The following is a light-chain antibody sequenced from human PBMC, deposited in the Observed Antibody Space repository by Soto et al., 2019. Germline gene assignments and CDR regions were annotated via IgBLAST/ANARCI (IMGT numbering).Light chain of an antibody. CDR2: WAS. CDR3: QQYYNSPLT. V-gene: IGKV4-1*01. J-gene: IGKJ1*01. Sequence: DIVMTQSPDSLAVSLGERATINCKSSRSVLHSSTNKNHLAWYQQIAGQPPKLLIYWASTRESGVPDRFSGSGSGTDFTLTISRLQAEDVAVYYCQQYYNSPLTFGQGTKVEIK. CDR1: RSVLHSSTNKNH.